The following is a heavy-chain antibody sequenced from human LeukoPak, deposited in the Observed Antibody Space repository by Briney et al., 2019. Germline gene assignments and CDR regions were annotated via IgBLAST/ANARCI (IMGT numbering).Heavy chain of an antibody. Sequence: PSETLSLTCTVSGGSIRTGGSVSSYYWNWIRQPPGKGLEWIGYLYESGSTKYNPSLKSRVTISVDTSKNQFSLKLNSVTAADTAMYYCARAAYSGSLCYLDFWGQGTLVTVSS. D-gene: IGHD1-26*01. CDR1: GGSIRTGGSVSSYY. CDR3: ARAAYSGSLCYLDF. J-gene: IGHJ4*02. CDR2: LYESGST. V-gene: IGHV4-61*01.